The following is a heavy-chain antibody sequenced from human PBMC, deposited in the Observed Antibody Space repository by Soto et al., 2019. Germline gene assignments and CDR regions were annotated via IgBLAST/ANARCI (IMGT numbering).Heavy chain of an antibody. Sequence: QITLKESGPTLVKPTQTLTLTCTFSGFSLSTRGVAVGWFREPPGKALEWLALIYWDEDKWYSPSLKSRLTITDVTSKNQVVRTMTNMDHVDTATYYCAHRPRGYAYYFDYWGQGTLVTVSS. J-gene: IGHJ4*02. V-gene: IGHV2-5*02. CDR3: AHRPRGYAYYFDY. CDR1: GFSLSTRGVA. D-gene: IGHD5-12*01. CDR2: IYWDEDK.